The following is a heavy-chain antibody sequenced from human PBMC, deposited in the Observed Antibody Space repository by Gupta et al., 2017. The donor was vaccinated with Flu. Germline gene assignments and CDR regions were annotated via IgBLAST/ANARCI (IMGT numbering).Heavy chain of an antibody. Sequence: QLQLQASGPGLVKPSETLSLTCTVSGDSITNSDFYWAWIRQPPGKGLECIGGIHHSGRTYYNPSLKSRVTMSVDTPKYQFSLKLSYVIAADTAVYYCAARRKDLNWFDPWGQGTLVTVPS. D-gene: IGHD1-14*01. CDR3: AARRKDLNWFDP. V-gene: IGHV4-39*01. CDR2: IHHSGRT. CDR1: GDSITNSDFY. J-gene: IGHJ5*02.